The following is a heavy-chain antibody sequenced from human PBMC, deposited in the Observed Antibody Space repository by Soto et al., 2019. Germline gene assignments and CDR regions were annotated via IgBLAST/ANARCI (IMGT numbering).Heavy chain of an antibody. Sequence: KQSQTLSLTCAISGDSVSSNSAAWNWIRQSPSRGLEWLGRTYYRSKWYNDYAVSVKSRITINPDTSKNQFSLQLNSVTPEDTAVYYCARDPGYDFWSGPRAAFDYWGQGTLVTVSS. CDR3: ARDPGYDFWSGPRAAFDY. V-gene: IGHV6-1*01. CDR1: GDSVSSNSAA. J-gene: IGHJ4*02. CDR2: TYYRSKWYN. D-gene: IGHD3-3*01.